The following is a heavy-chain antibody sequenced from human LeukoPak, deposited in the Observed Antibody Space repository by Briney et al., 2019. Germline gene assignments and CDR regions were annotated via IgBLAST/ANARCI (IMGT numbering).Heavy chain of an antibody. D-gene: IGHD6-13*01. J-gene: IGHJ5*02. CDR3: AREAAIATAIVWFDP. CDR1: SGSFSGYN. V-gene: IGHV4-34*01. Sequence: SETLSLTCAVYSGSFSGYNWNWIRQSPGKGLEWIGEVNQSGRINYNPSLKGRVTISVDTSKNQFSLKLTSLTAADTAVYYCAREAAIATAIVWFDPWGQGTLVTVTS. CDR2: VNQSGRI.